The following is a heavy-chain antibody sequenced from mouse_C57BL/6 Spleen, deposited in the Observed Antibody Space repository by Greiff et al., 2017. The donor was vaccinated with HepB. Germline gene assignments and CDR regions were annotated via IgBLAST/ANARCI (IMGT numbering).Heavy chain of an antibody. D-gene: IGHD1-1*01. Sequence: QVQLQQSGAELVKPGASVKLSCKASGYTFTEYTIHWVKQRSGQGLEWIGWFYPGSGSIKYNEKFKDKATLTADKSSSTVYMELSRLTSEDSAVYFCARHEGGYYYGSSYDWFDYWGQGTTLTVSS. CDR2: FYPGSGSI. CDR1: GYTFTEYT. CDR3: ARHEGGYYYGSSYDWFDY. J-gene: IGHJ2*01. V-gene: IGHV1-62-2*01.